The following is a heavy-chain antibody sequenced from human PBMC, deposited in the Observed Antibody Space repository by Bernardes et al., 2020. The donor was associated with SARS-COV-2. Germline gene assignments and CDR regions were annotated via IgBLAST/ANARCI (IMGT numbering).Heavy chain of an antibody. J-gene: IGHJ4*02. CDR1: GYTFTTYH. Sequence: ASVKVSCKTSGYTFTTYHINWVRQATGQGLEWMGWMNPDSGNTGYAQKFQGRVTMTRDTSKSTAYMELSGLRSEDMAVYYCARYLTSSWYSFDYWGQGSLVTVSS. CDR3: ARYLTSSWYSFDY. CDR2: MNPDSGNT. D-gene: IGHD6-13*01. V-gene: IGHV1-8*01.